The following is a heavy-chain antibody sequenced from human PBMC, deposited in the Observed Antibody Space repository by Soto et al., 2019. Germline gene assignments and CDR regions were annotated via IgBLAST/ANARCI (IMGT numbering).Heavy chain of an antibody. CDR3: ARARGLDTYSSGWYLDY. V-gene: IGHV3-53*01. Sequence: EVQLVESGGGLIQPGGSLRLSCAASGFTVSSNYMSWVRQAPGKGLEWVSVIYSGGSTYYADSVKGRFTISRDNSKNTLYLQMNSLRAEDTAVYYCARARGLDTYSSGWYLDYWGQGTLVTVSS. J-gene: IGHJ4*02. CDR1: GFTVSSNY. D-gene: IGHD6-19*01. CDR2: IYSGGST.